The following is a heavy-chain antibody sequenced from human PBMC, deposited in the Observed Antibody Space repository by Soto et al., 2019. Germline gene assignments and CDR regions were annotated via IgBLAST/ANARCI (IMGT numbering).Heavy chain of an antibody. CDR1: GYTFTNYG. CDR3: ARVNDSSGYRDGYFDL. Sequence: QVHLVQSGGEVKKPGASVKVSCKASGYTFTNYGITCVRQAPGQGLEWMGWINPDNGNPNYAQKLHGRVTMTTDTTTSTAYMELRSLRSDDTAVYYCARVNDSSGYRDGYFDLWGRATLVTVSS. CDR2: INPDNGNP. J-gene: IGHJ2*01. V-gene: IGHV1-18*04. D-gene: IGHD3-22*01.